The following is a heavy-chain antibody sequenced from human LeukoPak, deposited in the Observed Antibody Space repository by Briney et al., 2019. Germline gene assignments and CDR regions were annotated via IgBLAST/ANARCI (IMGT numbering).Heavy chain of an antibody. CDR3: AKEYTPSSPLGELDS. CDR2: IRHDEANS. J-gene: IGHJ4*02. Sequence: PGGSLRLSCAVSGCNLNSYAMHWVRQAPGKGLEWVAVIRHDEANSFYADSVQGRFTISRDTSKNLLYLQMNSLRVEHTAVYYCAKEYTPSSPLGELDSWGQGTLVTVSS. D-gene: IGHD6-6*01. CDR1: GCNLNSYA. V-gene: IGHV3-30*02.